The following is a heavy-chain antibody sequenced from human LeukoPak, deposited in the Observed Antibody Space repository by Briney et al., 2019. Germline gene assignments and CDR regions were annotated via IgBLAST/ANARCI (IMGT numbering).Heavy chain of an antibody. CDR1: GGSFSGYY. D-gene: IGHD3-22*01. CDR2: IYHSGST. V-gene: IGHV4-34*01. Sequence: PSETLSLTCAVYGGSFSGYYWSWIRQPPGKGLEWIGEIYHSGSTNYNPSLKSRVTISVDTSKNQFSLKLSSVTAADTAVYYCARGPAYYYDSSGYYWNYYYYMDVWGKGTTVTVSS. J-gene: IGHJ6*03. CDR3: ARGPAYYYDSSGYYWNYYYYMDV.